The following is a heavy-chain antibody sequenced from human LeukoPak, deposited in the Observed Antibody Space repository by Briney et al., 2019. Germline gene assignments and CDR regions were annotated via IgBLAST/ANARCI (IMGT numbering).Heavy chain of an antibody. CDR3: TRGPIQLWLYYGMDV. CDR1: GYSFTSYG. CDR2: VSAYDGST. D-gene: IGHD5-18*01. Sequence: ASVKVSCKASGYSFTSYGFTWVRRAPGQGLEWMGWVSAYDGSTNYAQKIRGRVTMTTDASKNTVYMELRSLRFDDTAVYYCTRGPIQLWLYYGMDVWGQGTTVTVSS. V-gene: IGHV1-18*01. J-gene: IGHJ6*02.